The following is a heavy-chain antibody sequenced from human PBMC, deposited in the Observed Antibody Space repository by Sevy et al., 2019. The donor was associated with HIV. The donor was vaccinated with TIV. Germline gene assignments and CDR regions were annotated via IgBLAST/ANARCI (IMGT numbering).Heavy chain of an antibody. J-gene: IGHJ6*02. CDR2: IKSKTNGGTT. Sequence: GGSLRLSCAASGFTFSDAWMSWVRQPPGKGLEWVGRIKSKTNGGTTDYAAPVKGRFAISRNDSKNTVYLQMNSLRTDDTGVYYCTTGGYYDFWNGYYAGGYYYYGMDVWGQGTTVTVSS. CDR3: TTGGYYDFWNGYYAGGYYYYGMDV. D-gene: IGHD3-3*01. V-gene: IGHV3-15*01. CDR1: GFTFSDAW.